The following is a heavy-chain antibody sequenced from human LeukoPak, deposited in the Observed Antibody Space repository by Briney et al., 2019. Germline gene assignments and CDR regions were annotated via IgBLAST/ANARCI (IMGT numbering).Heavy chain of an antibody. Sequence: GASVKVSCKASGYTFTSYGISWVRQAPGQGLEWMGWISAYNGNTNYAQKLQGRVTMTTDTSTSTAYMELRSLRSDDTAVYYCARPTSSGYYGFSNYYYYMDVWGKGTTVTISS. J-gene: IGHJ6*03. D-gene: IGHD3-22*01. V-gene: IGHV1-18*01. CDR2: ISAYNGNT. CDR3: ARPTSSGYYGFSNYYYYMDV. CDR1: GYTFTSYG.